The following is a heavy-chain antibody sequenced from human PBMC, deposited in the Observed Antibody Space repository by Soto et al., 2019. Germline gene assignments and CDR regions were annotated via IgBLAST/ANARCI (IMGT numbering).Heavy chain of an antibody. V-gene: IGHV1-58*01. CDR3: AADGGRYCSGGSCYSLTYYYGMDV. D-gene: IGHD2-15*01. J-gene: IGHJ6*02. Sequence: AASVKVSCKASGFTFTRSAVQWSPQARGQRLEWIGWIVVVIGNTNYAPKFQARVTITTDMSTSTAYMEPSSLGSEDTAVYYCAADGGRYCSGGSCYSLTYYYGMDVWGQGTTVTVSS. CDR2: IVVVIGNT. CDR1: GFTFTRSA.